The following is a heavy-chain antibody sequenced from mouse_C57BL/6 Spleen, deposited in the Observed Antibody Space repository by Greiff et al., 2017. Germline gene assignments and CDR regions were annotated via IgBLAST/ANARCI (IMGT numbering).Heavy chain of an antibody. D-gene: IGHD2-3*01. CDR3: ARGGWLLGY. CDR2: INPGSGGT. Sequence: QVQLQQSGAELVRPGTSVKVSCKASGYAFTNYLIEWVKQRPGQGLEWIGVINPGSGGTNYNEKFKGKATLTADKSSSTAYMQLSSLTSEDSAVYFCARGGWLLGYWGQGTTLTVSS. V-gene: IGHV1-54*01. J-gene: IGHJ2*01. CDR1: GYAFTNYL.